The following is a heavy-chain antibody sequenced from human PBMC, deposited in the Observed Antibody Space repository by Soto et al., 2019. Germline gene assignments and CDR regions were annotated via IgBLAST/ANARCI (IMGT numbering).Heavy chain of an antibody. CDR2: IYYSGST. Sequence: QLQLQESGPGLVKPSETLSLTCTVSGGSISSSSYYWGWIRQPPGKGLEWIGSIYYSGSTYYNPSLKSRVTISVDTSKNQFSLKLSSVTAADTAVYYCARLLRTGSPYGGDDYWGQGTLVTVSS. CDR3: ARLLRTGSPYGGDDY. V-gene: IGHV4-39*01. CDR1: GGSISSSSYY. J-gene: IGHJ4*02. D-gene: IGHD3-10*01.